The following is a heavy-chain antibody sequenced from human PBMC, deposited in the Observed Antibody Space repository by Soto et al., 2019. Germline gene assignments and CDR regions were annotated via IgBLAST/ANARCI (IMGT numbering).Heavy chain of an antibody. CDR2: ISGYNGNI. CDR3: ARHRASILHGMDV. D-gene: IGHD3-16*01. Sequence: VQLVQSGDEVKKPGASVKVSCKASGYTFNRYGLSWVRQAPGQGLEWMGSISGYNGNIKNAQKFQDRVTMTTDTSTSTAYMELRSLRSDDTTVYYCARHRASILHGMDVWGQGNTFTVSS. CDR1: GYTFNRYG. J-gene: IGHJ6*02. V-gene: IGHV1-18*01.